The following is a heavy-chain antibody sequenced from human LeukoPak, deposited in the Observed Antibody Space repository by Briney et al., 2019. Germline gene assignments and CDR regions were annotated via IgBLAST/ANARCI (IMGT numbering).Heavy chain of an antibody. J-gene: IGHJ4*02. V-gene: IGHV1-18*01. Sequence: VASVKVSCKASGYTFTSYGISWVRQAPGQGLEWMGWISAYNGNTNYAQKLQGRVTITTDTSTSTAYMELRSLRSDDTAVYYCARAPVGATVGVADYWGQGTLVTVSS. CDR2: ISAYNGNT. D-gene: IGHD1-26*01. CDR3: ARAPVGATVGVADY. CDR1: GYTFTSYG.